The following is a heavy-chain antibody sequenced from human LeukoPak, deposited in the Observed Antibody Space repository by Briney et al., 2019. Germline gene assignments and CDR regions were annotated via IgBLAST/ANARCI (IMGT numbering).Heavy chain of an antibody. CDR3: ARVFARGGEISGSYYYY. V-gene: IGHV1-69*05. CDR2: TIPIFGTA. Sequence: SVKVSCKASGGTFINYAIKWVRQAPGQGLEWMGGTIPIFGTANYAQKFQGRVTITTDESTSTAYMELSSLRSEDTAVYYCARVFARGGEISGSYYYYWGQGTLVTVSS. J-gene: IGHJ4*02. D-gene: IGHD1-26*01. CDR1: GGTFINYA.